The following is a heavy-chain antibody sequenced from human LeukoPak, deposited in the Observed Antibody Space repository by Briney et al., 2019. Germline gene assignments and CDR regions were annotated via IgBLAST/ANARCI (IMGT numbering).Heavy chain of an antibody. J-gene: IGHJ3*01. Sequence: GESLQISCKGSGYIFTRYWIGWVRQMPGRGVEWMGIIYPGDSNIRYSPSFQGQVSISADKSISTAYLQWSSLQASDTAMYYCARHRDSSGFPAAFDLWGQGTLVTVSS. CDR3: ARHRDSSGFPAAFDL. D-gene: IGHD3-22*01. V-gene: IGHV5-51*01. CDR2: IYPGDSNI. CDR1: GYIFTRYW.